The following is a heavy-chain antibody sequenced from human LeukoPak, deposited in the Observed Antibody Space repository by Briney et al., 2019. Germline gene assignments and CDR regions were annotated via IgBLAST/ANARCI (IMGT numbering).Heavy chain of an antibody. CDR2: INPNSGGT. D-gene: IGHD2-15*01. CDR3: AREGYCSGGSCNDAFDI. V-gene: IGHV1-2*02. Sequence: ASEKVSCKASGYTFTGYYMHWVRQAPGQGLEWMGWINPNSGGTNYAQKFQGRVTMTRDTSISTAYMELSRLRSDDTAVYYCAREGYCSGGSCNDAFDIWGQGTMVTVSS. CDR1: GYTFTGYY. J-gene: IGHJ3*02.